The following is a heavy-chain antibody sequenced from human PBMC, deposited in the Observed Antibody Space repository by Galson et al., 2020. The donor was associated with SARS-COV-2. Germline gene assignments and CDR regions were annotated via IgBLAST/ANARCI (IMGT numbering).Heavy chain of an antibody. CDR2: ISGSGGST. V-gene: IGHV3-23*01. Sequence: GESLKISCAASGFTFSSYAMSWVRQAPGKGLEWVSAISGSGGSTYYTDSVKGRFTISRDNSKNTLYLQMNSLRAEDTAVYYCAKDAVYGDYDDFDYWGQGTLVTVSS. CDR1: GFTFSSYA. J-gene: IGHJ4*02. D-gene: IGHD4-17*01. CDR3: AKDAVYGDYDDFDY.